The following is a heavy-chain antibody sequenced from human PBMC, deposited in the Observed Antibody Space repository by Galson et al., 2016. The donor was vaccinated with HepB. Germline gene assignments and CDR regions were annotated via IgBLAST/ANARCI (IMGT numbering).Heavy chain of an antibody. CDR2: ISGSGSTI. D-gene: IGHD2-2*01. V-gene: IGHV3-23*01. CDR1: GFTLTNYA. CDR3: AKDYSQYPRSRFDH. Sequence: SLRLSCAASGFTLTNYAMSWVRQAPGKGLEWVSSISGSGSTINYADSVRGRLTISRDNSKNTLYLQMNNLRAEDTAIYYCAKDYSQYPRSRFDHWGQGTLVTVSS. J-gene: IGHJ4*02.